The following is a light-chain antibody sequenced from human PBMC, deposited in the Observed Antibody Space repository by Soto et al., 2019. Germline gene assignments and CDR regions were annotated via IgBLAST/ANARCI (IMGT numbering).Light chain of an antibody. CDR1: QNILYSSNNKNY. J-gene: IGKJ2*01. CDR2: WAS. Sequence: DIVMTQSPDSLAVSLGERATINCKSSQNILYSSNNKNYLVWYQQKSGQPPKVLIYWASTRESGVPDRFSGSGSGTDFTLTISSLQAEDVAVYYCQQYYTTPYTFGQGTKLEIK. V-gene: IGKV4-1*01. CDR3: QQYYTTPYT.